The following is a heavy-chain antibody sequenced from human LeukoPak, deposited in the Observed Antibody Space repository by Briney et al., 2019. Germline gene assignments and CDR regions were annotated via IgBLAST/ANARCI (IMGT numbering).Heavy chain of an antibody. J-gene: IGHJ4*02. Sequence: PSETLSLTCAVYGGSFSGYYWSWIRQPPGKGLEWIGSIYHSGSTYYNPSLKSRVTISVDTSKNQFSLKLSSVTAADTAVYYCARTPYSSSTHYFDYWGQGTLVTVSS. CDR1: GGSFSGYY. V-gene: IGHV4-34*01. CDR3: ARTPYSSSTHYFDY. D-gene: IGHD6-13*01. CDR2: IYHSGST.